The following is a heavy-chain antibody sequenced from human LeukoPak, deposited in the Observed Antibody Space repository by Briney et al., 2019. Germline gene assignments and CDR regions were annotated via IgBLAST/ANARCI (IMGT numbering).Heavy chain of an antibody. CDR1: GFTVSSNY. D-gene: IGHD1-26*01. CDR3: ARELSGSYGYYFDY. J-gene: IGHJ4*02. V-gene: IGHV3-53*01. CDR2: IYSGGST. Sequence: GGSLRLSCAASGFTVSSNYTSWVRQAPGKGLEWVSVIYSGGSTYYADSVKGRFTISRDNSKNTLYLQMNSLRAEDTAVYYCARELSGSYGYYFDYWGQGTLVTVSS.